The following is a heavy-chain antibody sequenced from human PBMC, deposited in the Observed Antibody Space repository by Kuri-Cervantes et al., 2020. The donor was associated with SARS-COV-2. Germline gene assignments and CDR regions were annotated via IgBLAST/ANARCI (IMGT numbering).Heavy chain of an antibody. V-gene: IGHV1-46*01. D-gene: IGHD6-13*01. CDR2: INPSGGST. Sequence: ASVKVSCKASGYAFTSYYMHWVRQAPGQGLEWMGIINPSGGSTSYAQKFQGRVTMTRDTSTSTVYMEPSSLRSEDTAVYYCARTRIAAAGTDAFDIWGQGTMVTVSS. CDR3: ARTRIAAAGTDAFDI. CDR1: GYAFTSYY. J-gene: IGHJ3*02.